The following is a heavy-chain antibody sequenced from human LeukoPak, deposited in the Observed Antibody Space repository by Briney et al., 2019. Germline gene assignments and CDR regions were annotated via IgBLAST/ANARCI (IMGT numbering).Heavy chain of an antibody. CDR3: ARSPGGSGTRAFDI. J-gene: IGHJ3*02. Sequence: SETLSLTCTVSGASISGGSYYWSWIRQPAGKGLEWIGRIYTTGSTNYNPSLKSRVTISVDTSKNQFSLELSSVTAADTAVYYCARSPGGSGTRAFDIWAKGQWSPSLQ. D-gene: IGHD3-10*01. CDR1: GASISGGSYY. V-gene: IGHV4-61*02. CDR2: IYTTGST.